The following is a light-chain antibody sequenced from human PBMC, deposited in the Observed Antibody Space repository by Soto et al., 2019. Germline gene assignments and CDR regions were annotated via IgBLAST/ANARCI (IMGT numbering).Light chain of an antibody. CDR3: QVWDNNYDHYV. Sequence: YELTQPPSVSVAPGHTARITCGGNNIGGKSLHWYQQKPGQAPVLVVYDDGDRPSGIPERFSGSNSGNTATLTISRVEAGDEADYYCQVWDNNYDHYVFGTGTKVTVL. CDR2: DDG. J-gene: IGLJ1*01. CDR1: NIGGKS. V-gene: IGLV3-21*02.